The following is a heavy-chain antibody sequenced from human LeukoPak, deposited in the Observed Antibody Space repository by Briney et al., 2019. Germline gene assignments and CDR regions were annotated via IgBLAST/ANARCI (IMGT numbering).Heavy chain of an antibody. CDR1: GYTFTSYA. CDR2: INAGNGNT. CDR3: ARGSSSWYNWFDP. D-gene: IGHD6-13*01. V-gene: IGHV1-3*03. Sequence: ASVKVSCKASGYTFTSYAMHWVRQAPGQRLEWMGWINAGNGNTKYSQEFQGRVTITRDTSASTAYMELSSLRPEDMAVYNCARGSSSWYNWFDPWGQGTLVTVSS. J-gene: IGHJ5*02.